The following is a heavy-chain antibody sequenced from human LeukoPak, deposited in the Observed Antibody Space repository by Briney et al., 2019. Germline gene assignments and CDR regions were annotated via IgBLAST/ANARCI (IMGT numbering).Heavy chain of an antibody. CDR1: GYSFTSYY. D-gene: IGHD2-2*01. J-gene: IGHJ6*03. CDR2: VNPSDGST. Sequence: GASVKVSCKASGYSFTSYYMHWVRQAPGQGLEWRGIVNPSDGSTSYAQKFQGRVTMTRDTSTSTVYMELSSLRSDDTAVYYCARRVYCSSTSCYHYYYYMDVWGKGTTVTVSS. CDR3: ARRVYCSSTSCYHYYYYMDV. V-gene: IGHV1-46*03.